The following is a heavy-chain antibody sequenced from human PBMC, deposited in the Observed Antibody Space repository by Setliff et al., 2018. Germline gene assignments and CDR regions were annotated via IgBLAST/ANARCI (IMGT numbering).Heavy chain of an antibody. CDR1: GGSITDENSW. D-gene: IGHD6-19*01. J-gene: IGHJ5*02. V-gene: IGHV4-61*02. CDR3: AVDHVTNIAESGYGYTRIDP. CDR2: IYIRGGT. Sequence: SETLSLTCTVSGGSITDENSWWAWIRQPAGKRPEWLGLIYIRGGTDYNPSLESRVTISLDTSRNQFSLNLTSVTAADTAVYHCAVDHVTNIAESGYGYTRIDPWGQGIPVTVSS.